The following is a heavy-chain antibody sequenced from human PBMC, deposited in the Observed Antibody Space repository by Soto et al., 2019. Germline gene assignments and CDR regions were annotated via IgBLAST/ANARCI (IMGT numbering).Heavy chain of an antibody. J-gene: IGHJ4*02. CDR1: GFTFSSYG. Sequence: GGSLRLSCAASGFTFSSYGMHWVRQAPGKGLEWVAVIWYDGSNKYYADSVKGRFTISRDNSKNTLYLQMNSLRAEDTAVYSCVRDRSGSYLEGFDYWGQGTLVTVSS. V-gene: IGHV3-33*01. CDR3: VRDRSGSYLEGFDY. D-gene: IGHD1-26*01. CDR2: IWYDGSNK.